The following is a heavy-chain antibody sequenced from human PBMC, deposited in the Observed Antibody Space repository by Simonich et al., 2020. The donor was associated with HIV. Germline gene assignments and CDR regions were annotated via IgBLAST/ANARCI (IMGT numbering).Heavy chain of an antibody. D-gene: IGHD3-3*01. Sequence: EVQLLESGGGLVQPGGSLRLSCAASGFTFSSYAMSRVRQAPGSGLEWVSASSGSGGSTYYADSVKGRFTISRDNSKNTLYLQMNSLRAEDTAVYYCAKDRYYNFWSGYYDYWGQGTLVTVSS. CDR3: AKDRYYNFWSGYYDY. V-gene: IGHV3-23*01. CDR1: GFTFSSYA. CDR2: SSGSGGST. J-gene: IGHJ4*02.